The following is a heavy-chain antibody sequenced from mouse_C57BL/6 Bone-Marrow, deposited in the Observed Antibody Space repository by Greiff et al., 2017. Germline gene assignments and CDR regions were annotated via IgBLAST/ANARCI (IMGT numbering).Heavy chain of an antibody. J-gene: IGHJ3*01. D-gene: IGHD1-1*01. CDR3: ARGENYDGTLFAY. CDR2: ISDGGSYT. CDR1: GFTFSSYA. V-gene: IGHV5-4*03. Sequence: EVKVLESRGGLWKPGGSLKHPYAASGFTFSSYAMSWARPTPEKRLEWVATISDGGSYTYYPDNVKGRFTISRDNAKNNLYLQMSHLKSEDTAMYYCARGENYDGTLFAYWGQGTLVTVSA.